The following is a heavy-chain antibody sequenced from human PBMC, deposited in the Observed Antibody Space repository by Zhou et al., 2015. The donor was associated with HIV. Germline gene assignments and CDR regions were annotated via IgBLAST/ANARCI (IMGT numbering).Heavy chain of an antibody. J-gene: IGHJ5*02. D-gene: IGHD2-8*02. CDR1: GGTFSSYA. CDR3: ARDRGYCTGGVCLHPFDP. Sequence: QVQLVQSGAEVKKPGSSVKVSCKASGGTFSSYAISWVRQAPGQGLEWMGGIIPIFGTANYAQKFQGRVTITADESTSTAYMELSSLRSEDTAVYYCARDRGYCTGGVCLHPFDPWGQGTLVTVSS. CDR2: IIPIFGTA. V-gene: IGHV1-69*01.